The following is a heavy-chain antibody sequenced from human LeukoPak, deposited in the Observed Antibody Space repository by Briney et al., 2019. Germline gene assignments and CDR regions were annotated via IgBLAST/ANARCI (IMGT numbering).Heavy chain of an antibody. Sequence: GGSLRLSCAVSGFTFSSYGMHWVRQAPGKGLEWVAVISYDGSNKYYADSVKGRFTISRDNSKNTLYLQMNSLRAEDTAVYYCAKDNLGYSSLKSPGRYFDYWGQGTLVTVSS. V-gene: IGHV3-30*18. D-gene: IGHD6-13*01. J-gene: IGHJ4*02. CDR1: GFTFSSYG. CDR3: AKDNLGYSSLKSPGRYFDY. CDR2: ISYDGSNK.